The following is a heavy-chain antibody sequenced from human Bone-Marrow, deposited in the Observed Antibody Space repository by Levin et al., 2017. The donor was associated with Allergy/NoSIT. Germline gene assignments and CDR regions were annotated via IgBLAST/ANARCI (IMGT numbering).Heavy chain of an antibody. V-gene: IGHV4-30-4*01. Sequence: SCTVSGGSISSGDYYWSWIRQPPGKGLEWIGYIYYSGSTYYNPSLKSRVTISVDTSKNQFSLKLSSVTAADTAVYYCARVTLSGSSTSCYFDYWGQGTLVTVSS. D-gene: IGHD2-2*01. CDR2: IYYSGST. CDR1: GGSISSGDYY. CDR3: ARVTLSGSSTSCYFDY. J-gene: IGHJ4*02.